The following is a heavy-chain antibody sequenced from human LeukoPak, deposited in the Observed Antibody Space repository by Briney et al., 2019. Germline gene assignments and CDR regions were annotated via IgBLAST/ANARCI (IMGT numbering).Heavy chain of an antibody. J-gene: IGHJ6*03. V-gene: IGHV1-2*02. Sequence: GASVKVSCKASGYTFTGYYMHWVGQAPGQGLEWMGWINPNSGGTNYAQKFQGRVTMTRDTSISTAYMELSRLRSDDTAVYYSARDRYPLYYYYMDVWGKGTTLTVSS. D-gene: IGHD1-14*01. CDR2: INPNSGGT. CDR3: ARDRYPLYYYYMDV. CDR1: GYTFTGYY.